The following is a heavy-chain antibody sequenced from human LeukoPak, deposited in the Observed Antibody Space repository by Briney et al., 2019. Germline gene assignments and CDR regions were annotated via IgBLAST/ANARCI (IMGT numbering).Heavy chain of an antibody. V-gene: IGHV4-59*08. J-gene: IGHJ4*02. Sequence: PSETLSLTCTVSGGSISSYYWSWIRQPPGKGLEWIGYIYYSGSTNYNPSLKSRVTISVDTSKNQFSLKLSSVTAADTAVYYCAKRATMSGATYYFDYWGQGTLVTVSS. CDR3: AKRATMSGATYYFDY. CDR2: IYYSGST. CDR1: GGSISSYY. D-gene: IGHD5-12*01.